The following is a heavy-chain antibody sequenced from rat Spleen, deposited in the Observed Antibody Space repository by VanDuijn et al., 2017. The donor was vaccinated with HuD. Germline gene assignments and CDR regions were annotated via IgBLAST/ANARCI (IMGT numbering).Heavy chain of an antibody. D-gene: IGHD1-1*01. J-gene: IGHJ2*01. V-gene: IGHV5-31*01. CDR1: GFTFNNYW. CDR3: ARRYYSGFDY. CDR2: IINVGDNI. Sequence: EVQLVESGGGLVQPGRSLKLACIASGFTFNNYWMTWIRQAPGKGLEWVASIINVGDNIHYQDSVKGRFTISRDNAKTTLYLQMDSLRSEDTATYYCARRYYSGFDYWGQGVMVTVSS.